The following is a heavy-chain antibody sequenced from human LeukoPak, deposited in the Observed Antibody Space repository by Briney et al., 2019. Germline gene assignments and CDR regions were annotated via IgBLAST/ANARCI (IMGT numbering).Heavy chain of an antibody. CDR1: GGSFSGYY. CDR2: INHSGST. CDR3: ARVSGRWLQTRYYFDY. V-gene: IGHV4-34*01. D-gene: IGHD5-24*01. Sequence: SETLSLTCAVYGGSFSGYYWSWIRQPPGKGLEWIGEINHSGSTNYNPSLKSRVTISIDTSKNKFSLKLSSVTAADTAMYYCARVSGRWLQTRYYFDYWGQGTLVTVSS. J-gene: IGHJ4*02.